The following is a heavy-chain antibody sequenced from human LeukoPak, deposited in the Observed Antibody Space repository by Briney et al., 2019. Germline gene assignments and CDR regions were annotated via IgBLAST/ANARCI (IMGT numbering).Heavy chain of an antibody. CDR2: ISDSGGST. J-gene: IGHJ5*02. Sequence: GGSLRLSCAVSGITLSNYGMSWVRQAPGKGLEWVAGISDSGGSTNYADSVKGRFTLSRDDSRNTVYLQLNSLRVEDTAVYYCAKANWVSNADAVSWGQGTLVTVSS. D-gene: IGHD1-1*01. V-gene: IGHV3-23*01. CDR1: GITLSNYG. CDR3: AKANWVSNADAVS.